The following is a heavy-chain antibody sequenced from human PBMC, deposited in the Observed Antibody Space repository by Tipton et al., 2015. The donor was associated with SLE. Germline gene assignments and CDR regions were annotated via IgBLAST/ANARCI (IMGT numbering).Heavy chain of an antibody. D-gene: IGHD1-26*01. CDR1: GYTFTSYG. CDR3: ARNKGIWEWELSGGVDV. J-gene: IGHJ6*02. V-gene: IGHV1-18*01. Sequence: QSGPAVKKPGASVKVSCKASGYTFTSYGISWVRQAPGQGLEWMGWISAYNGNTNYAQKLQGRVTMTTDTSTSTAYMELRSLRSDDTAVYYCARNKGIWEWELSGGVDVWGQGTTVTVSS. CDR2: ISAYNGNT.